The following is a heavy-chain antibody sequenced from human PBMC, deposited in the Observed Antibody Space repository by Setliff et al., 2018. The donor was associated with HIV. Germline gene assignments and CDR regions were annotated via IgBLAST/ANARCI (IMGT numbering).Heavy chain of an antibody. D-gene: IGHD4-17*01. CDR2: IKEDGSEK. Sequence: GGSLRLSCAASGFLFHTYWMSWVRQAPGKGLEWVANIKEDGSEKYYADSVKGRFTISRDNAKNSLYLQMSSLRAEDTAVYYCAKDRTSYGDYVLGPSFDLWGRGTLVTVSS. CDR3: AKDRTSYGDYVLGPSFDL. J-gene: IGHJ2*01. V-gene: IGHV3-7*05. CDR1: GFLFHTYW.